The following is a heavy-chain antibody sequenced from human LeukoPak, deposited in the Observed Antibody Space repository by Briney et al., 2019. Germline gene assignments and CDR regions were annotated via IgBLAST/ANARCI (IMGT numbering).Heavy chain of an antibody. V-gene: IGHV4-38-2*02. CDR2: IYHSGST. CDR3: ARGQVYYYDSSGYYPLRAFDI. J-gene: IGHJ3*02. CDR1: GYSISSGYY. D-gene: IGHD3-22*01. Sequence: SETLSLTCTVSGYSISSGYYWGWIRQPPGKGLEWIGSIYHSGSTYYNPSLKSRVTISVDTSKNQFSLKLSSVTAADTAVYYCARGQVYYYDSSGYYPLRAFDIWGQGTMVTVSS.